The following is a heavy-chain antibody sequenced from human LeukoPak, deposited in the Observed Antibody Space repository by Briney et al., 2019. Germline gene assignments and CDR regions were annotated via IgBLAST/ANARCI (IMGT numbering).Heavy chain of an antibody. Sequence: ASVKVSCKASGYTFTSYDINWVRQATGQGLEWMGGIIPIFGTANYAQKFQGRVTITADESTSTAYMELSSLRSEDTAVYYCARGFGSGNYYMDVWGKGTTVTVSS. CDR2: IIPIFGTA. CDR1: GYTFTSYD. V-gene: IGHV1-69*13. CDR3: ARGFGSGNYYMDV. J-gene: IGHJ6*03. D-gene: IGHD6-19*01.